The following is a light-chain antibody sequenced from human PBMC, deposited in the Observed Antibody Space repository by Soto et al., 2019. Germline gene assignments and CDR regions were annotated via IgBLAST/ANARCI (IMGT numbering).Light chain of an antibody. V-gene: IGKV3-15*01. CDR3: QQYNNWPRPIT. CDR2: GVS. CDR1: QSVSNN. J-gene: IGKJ5*01. Sequence: EIVMTQSPATLSVSPGERATLSCRASQSVSNNLAWFQQKPGQAPRLLIYGVSTRAAGIPTRFSGSGSGTEFTLTISSLQSEDFAVYYCQQYNNWPRPITLGQWTRLEIK.